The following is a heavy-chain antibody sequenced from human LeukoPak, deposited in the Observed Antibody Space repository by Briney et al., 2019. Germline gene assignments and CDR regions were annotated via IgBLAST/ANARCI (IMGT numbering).Heavy chain of an antibody. CDR3: ARTRTTPGIRGLQMRYFDY. Sequence: GGSLRLSCAASGFTFSRYDMHWVRQVTGKGLEWVSGIGTAEDTFYPGSVKDRFTISRENAKNSFYLQMNSLTAGDTAVYYCARTRTTPGIRGLQMRYFDYWGQGILLTVSS. V-gene: IGHV3-13*01. CDR2: IGTAEDT. D-gene: IGHD3-10*01. J-gene: IGHJ4*02. CDR1: GFTFSRYD.